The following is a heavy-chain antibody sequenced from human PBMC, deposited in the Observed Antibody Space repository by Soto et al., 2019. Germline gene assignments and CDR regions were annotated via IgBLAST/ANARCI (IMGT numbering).Heavy chain of an antibody. D-gene: IGHD3-16*01. J-gene: IGHJ6*02. CDR3: VGALTYEVPYYYYGMDV. CDR1: GFMFSTYL. Sequence: LRLSCTASGFMFSTYLMSWVRQAPGKGLEWVANIRQGGNEKFYVDSVKGRFTISRDNAKKSLYLQMNSLRAEDTAVYYCVGALTYEVPYYYYGMDVWGQGTTVTVSS. V-gene: IGHV3-7*01. CDR2: IRQGGNEK.